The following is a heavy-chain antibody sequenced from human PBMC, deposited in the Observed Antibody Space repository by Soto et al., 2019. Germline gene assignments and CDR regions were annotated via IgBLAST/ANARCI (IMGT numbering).Heavy chain of an antibody. D-gene: IGHD1-20*01. V-gene: IGHV6-1*01. CDR3: ARVSYPKKYNWNPFDY. Sequence: SQPLSLTCALSGDIVSRNSAAWNSIRQSPSIVLDWLVRTYYRSKWYNDYAVSVKSRITINPDTSKNQFSLQLNSVTPEDTAVYYCARVSYPKKYNWNPFDYWGQGTLVTVSS. J-gene: IGHJ4*02. CDR1: GDIVSRNSAA. CDR2: TYYRSKWYN.